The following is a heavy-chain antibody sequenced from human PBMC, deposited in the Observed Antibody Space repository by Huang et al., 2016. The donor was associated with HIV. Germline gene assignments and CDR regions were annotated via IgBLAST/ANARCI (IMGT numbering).Heavy chain of an antibody. V-gene: IGHV4-59*11. D-gene: IGHD5-18*01. CDR2: IYYSGST. J-gene: IGHJ4*02. Sequence: QVQLQESGPGLVKPSETLSLTCTVSGGSISSHYWSWIRQPPGKGLEWIGSIYYSGSTNYNPSLKGRVTISVDTSKNQFSLKLSSVTAADTAVYYCARVGGYSYGFDYWGQGTLVTVSS. CDR3: ARVGGYSYGFDY. CDR1: GGSISSHY.